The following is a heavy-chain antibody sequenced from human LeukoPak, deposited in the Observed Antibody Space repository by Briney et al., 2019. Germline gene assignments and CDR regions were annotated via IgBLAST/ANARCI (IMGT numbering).Heavy chain of an antibody. CDR2: MYTSGST. Sequence: SETLCLTCNVSGGSINSYYWSWIRQPAGKGLEWIGRMYTSGSTNYNPSLKSRVTMSVDTSKNQFSLKLSSVTAADTAVYYCARGFGAVTTRDYWRQGTLVTVSS. CDR1: GGSINSYY. J-gene: IGHJ4*02. D-gene: IGHD4-11*01. V-gene: IGHV4-4*07. CDR3: ARGFGAVTTRDY.